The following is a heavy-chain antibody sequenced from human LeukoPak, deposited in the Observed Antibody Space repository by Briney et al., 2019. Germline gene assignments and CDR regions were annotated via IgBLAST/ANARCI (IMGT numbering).Heavy chain of an antibody. CDR3: ATAITMVRGYYYYMDV. D-gene: IGHD3-10*01. V-gene: IGHV1-2*02. CDR1: GYTFTGYY. CDR2: INPNSGGT. Sequence: GASVKVSCKASGYTFTGYYMHWVRQAPGQGLEWMGWINPNSGGTNYAQKFQGRVTMTEDTSTDTAYMELSSLRSEDTAVYYCATAITMVRGYYYYMDVWGKGTTVTISS. J-gene: IGHJ6*03.